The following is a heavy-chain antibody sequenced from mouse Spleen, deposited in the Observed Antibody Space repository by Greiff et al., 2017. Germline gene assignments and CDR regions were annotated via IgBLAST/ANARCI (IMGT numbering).Heavy chain of an antibody. Sequence: EVQVVESGGGLVKPGGSLKLSCAASGFTFSSYAMSWVRQTPEKRLEWVATISSGGSYTYYPDSVKGRFTISRDNAKNTLYLQMSSLRSEDTAMYYCARKTGYFDYWGQGTTLTVSS. D-gene: IGHD4-1*01. CDR3: ARKTGYFDY. V-gene: IGHV5-9-3*01. CDR2: ISSGGSYT. CDR1: GFTFSSYA. J-gene: IGHJ2*01.